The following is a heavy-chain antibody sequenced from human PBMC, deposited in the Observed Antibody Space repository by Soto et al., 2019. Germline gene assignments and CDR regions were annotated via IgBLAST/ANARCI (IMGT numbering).Heavy chain of an antibody. CDR3: ARGVQWELGVFDY. V-gene: IGHV3-23*01. CDR2: ISGSGGST. D-gene: IGHD1-26*01. J-gene: IGHJ4*02. CDR1: GFTFSSYA. Sequence: EVQLLESGGGLVQPGGSLRLSCAASGFTFSSYAMSWVRQAPGKGLEWVSAISGSGGSTYYADSVKGRFTISRDNSKNTLYLQMNSLRAEDTAVYYCARGVQWELGVFDYWGQGTLVTVSS.